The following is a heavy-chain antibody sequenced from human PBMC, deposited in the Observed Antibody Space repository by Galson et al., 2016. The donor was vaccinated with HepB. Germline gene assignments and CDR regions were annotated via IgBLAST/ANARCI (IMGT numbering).Heavy chain of an antibody. Sequence: SLRLSCAASGFTFSCYWMTWVRQTPGQGLEWVANIRRDATQKNYVDSVKGRFTISRDNAKNSLFLQMNSLRAEDTAVYYCARDLTPSFDSGTYYDAFDIWGQGTMVTVSS. J-gene: IGHJ3*02. CDR1: GFTFSCYW. D-gene: IGHD5-12*01. V-gene: IGHV3-7*01. CDR3: ARDLTPSFDSGTYYDAFDI. CDR2: IRRDATQK.